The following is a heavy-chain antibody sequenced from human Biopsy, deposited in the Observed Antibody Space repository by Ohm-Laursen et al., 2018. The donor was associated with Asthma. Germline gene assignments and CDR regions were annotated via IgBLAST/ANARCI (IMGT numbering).Heavy chain of an antibody. CDR1: VSSIKTDDHY. D-gene: IGHD6-19*01. J-gene: IGHJ5*01. CDR2: IHYSGST. Sequence: SQTLSLTCTVSVSSIKTDDHYWIWLRQPPGKGLEWFGFIHYSGSTSYNPSLKGGVTISVDTSKNQLSLKLSSVTAADTAVYYCARASVAASSNWFDPWGQGTLVPVSS. CDR3: ARASVAASSNWFDP. V-gene: IGHV4-30-4*01.